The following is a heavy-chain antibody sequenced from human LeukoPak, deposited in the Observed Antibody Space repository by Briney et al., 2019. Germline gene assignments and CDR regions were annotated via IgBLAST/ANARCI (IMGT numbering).Heavy chain of an antibody. J-gene: IGHJ4*02. CDR3: ATVGFDQLLPYFDY. Sequence: GASVKVSCKASGFTFTDYYMHWVRQAPGQGLEWMGGFDPEDGETIYAQKFQGRVTMTEDTSADTAYLELSSLRSEDTAVYYCATVGFDQLLPYFDYWGQGTLVTVSS. V-gene: IGHV1-24*01. D-gene: IGHD2-2*01. CDR1: GFTFTDYY. CDR2: FDPEDGET.